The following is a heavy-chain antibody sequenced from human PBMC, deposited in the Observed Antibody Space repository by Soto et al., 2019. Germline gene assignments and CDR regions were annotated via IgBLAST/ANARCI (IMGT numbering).Heavy chain of an antibody. CDR2: INHSGST. D-gene: IGHD2-15*01. Sequence: SETLSLTCAVYGGSFSGYYWSWIRQPPGKGLEWIGEINHSGSTNYNPSLKSRVTISVDTSKNQFSLKLSSVTAADTAVYYCARVDDIVVVVAATKNNWFDPWGQGTLVTVSS. V-gene: IGHV4-34*01. CDR1: GGSFSGYY. CDR3: ARVDDIVVVVAATKNNWFDP. J-gene: IGHJ5*02.